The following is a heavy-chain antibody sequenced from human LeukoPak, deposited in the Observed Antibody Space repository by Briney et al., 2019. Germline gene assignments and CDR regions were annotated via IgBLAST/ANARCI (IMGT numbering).Heavy chain of an antibody. J-gene: IGHJ4*02. Sequence: PSETLSLTCTVSSGSISSNYWSWVRQPPGKGLEWIGYNYYSGSTNYNPSLKSRVTISVDTSKKEFSLKLSSVTAADTAVYYCARHGAVAGRGGYYFDYWGQGTLVTVSS. D-gene: IGHD6-19*01. CDR2: NYYSGST. CDR1: SGSISSNY. CDR3: ARHGAVAGRGGYYFDY. V-gene: IGHV4-59*08.